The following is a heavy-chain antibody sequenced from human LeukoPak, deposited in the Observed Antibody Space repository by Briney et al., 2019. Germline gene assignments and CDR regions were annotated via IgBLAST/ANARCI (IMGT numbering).Heavy chain of an antibody. Sequence: GESLRISCKGSGYSFTSYWISWVRQMPGKGLEWMGRIDPSDSYTNYSPSFQGHVTISADKSISTAYLQWSSLKASDTAMYYCASAVGSGSYLPYYYCGMDVWGKGTTVTVSS. CDR3: ASAVGSGSYLPYYYCGMDV. D-gene: IGHD3-10*01. CDR1: GYSFTSYW. J-gene: IGHJ6*04. CDR2: IDPSDSYT. V-gene: IGHV5-10-1*01.